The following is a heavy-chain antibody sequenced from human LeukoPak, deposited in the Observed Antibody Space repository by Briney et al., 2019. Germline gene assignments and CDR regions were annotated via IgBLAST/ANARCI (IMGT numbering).Heavy chain of an antibody. V-gene: IGHV4-31*03. D-gene: IGHD5-12*01. CDR2: IYENGHT. CDR3: ARVRSGYDLTFDY. J-gene: IGHJ4*02. CDR1: GDSINSGGYY. Sequence: SQTLSLTCTVSGDSINSGGYYWNWIRQHPGKGLEWIGYIYENGHTHYNPSLKSRVTISVDTENQFSLKLSSVTAADTAVYYCARVRSGYDLTFDYWGQGTLVTVSS.